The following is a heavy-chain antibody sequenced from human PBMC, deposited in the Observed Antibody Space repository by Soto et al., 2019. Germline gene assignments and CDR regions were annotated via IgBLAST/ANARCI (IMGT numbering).Heavy chain of an antibody. D-gene: IGHD3-3*01. V-gene: IGHV3-30-3*01. CDR2: ISYDGSNK. Sequence: PVGSLRLSCAASGFTFSSYAMHWVRQAPGKGLEWVAVISYDGSNKYYADSVKGRFTISRDNSKNTLYPQMNSLRAEDTAVYYCASGYYDFWSGWEACYGMDVWGQGTTVTVSS. CDR1: GFTFSSYA. CDR3: ASGYYDFWSGWEACYGMDV. J-gene: IGHJ6*02.